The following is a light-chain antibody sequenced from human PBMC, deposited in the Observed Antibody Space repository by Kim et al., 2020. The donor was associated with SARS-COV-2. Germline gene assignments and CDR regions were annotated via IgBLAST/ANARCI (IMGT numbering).Light chain of an antibody. J-gene: IGKJ5*01. CDR2: DAS. Sequence: LGESTPSCCSASRVVRSCLAWYQQNPGQAPRLLIYDASNRATGIPDRFSGSGSGTDFTLTISSLEPEDSAVYYCQQHSNSPLTFGEGTRLDIK. V-gene: IGKV3D-11*01. CDR1: RVVRSC. CDR3: QQHSNSPLT.